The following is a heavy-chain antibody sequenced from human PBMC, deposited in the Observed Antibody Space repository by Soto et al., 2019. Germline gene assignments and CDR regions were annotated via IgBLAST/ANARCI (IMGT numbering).Heavy chain of an antibody. D-gene: IGHD7-27*01. CDR2: IIPIFGTA. V-gene: IGHV1-69*13. CDR1: GGTFSSYA. CDR3: ARDVTGEYYYYMDV. Sequence: ASVKVSCKASGGTFSSYAISWVRQAPGQGLEWMGGIIPIFGTANYAQKFQGRVTITADESTSTAYMELSSLRSEDTAVYYCARDVTGEYYYYMDVWGKGTTVTVSS. J-gene: IGHJ6*03.